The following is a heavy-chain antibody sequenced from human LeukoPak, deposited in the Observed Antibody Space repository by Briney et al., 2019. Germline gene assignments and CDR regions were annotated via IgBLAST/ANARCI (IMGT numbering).Heavy chain of an antibody. CDR2: IYHSGST. CDR1: GYSISSGYY. Sequence: SETLSLTCTVSGYSISSGYYWGWIRPPPGKGLEWIGSIYHSGSTYYNPSLKSRVTISVDTSKNQFSLKLSSVTAADTAVYYCARDPIFVGSYVDYWGQGTLVTVSS. J-gene: IGHJ4*02. V-gene: IGHV4-38-2*02. CDR3: ARDPIFVGSYVDY. D-gene: IGHD5-18*01.